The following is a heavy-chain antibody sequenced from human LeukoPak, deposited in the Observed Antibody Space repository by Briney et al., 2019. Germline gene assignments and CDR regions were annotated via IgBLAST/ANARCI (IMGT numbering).Heavy chain of an antibody. CDR1: GYTFTSYN. J-gene: IGHJ6*03. CDR2: IKPSVGST. Sequence: ASVKVSCKASGYTFTSYNMHWVRQAPEQGLEWMGIIKPSVGSTSYAQKFQGRVTMTRDTSTSTVYMELSSLRSEDTAVYYCARAPSPPRYYYMDVWGKGTTVTVSS. V-gene: IGHV1-46*03. CDR3: ARAPSPPRYYYMDV.